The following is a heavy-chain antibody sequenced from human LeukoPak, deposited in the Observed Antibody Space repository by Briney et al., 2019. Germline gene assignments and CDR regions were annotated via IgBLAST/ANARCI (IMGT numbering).Heavy chain of an antibody. J-gene: IGHJ4*02. CDR1: GFTFGSYA. CDR2: ISYDGSNK. V-gene: IGHV3-30*04. Sequence: GSLRLSCAASGFTFGSYAMHWVRQAPGKGLEWVAVISYDGSNKYYADSVKGRFTISRDNSKNTLYLQMNSLRAEDTAVYYCARDSPYYLDYWGQGTLVTVSS. CDR3: ARDSPYYLDY.